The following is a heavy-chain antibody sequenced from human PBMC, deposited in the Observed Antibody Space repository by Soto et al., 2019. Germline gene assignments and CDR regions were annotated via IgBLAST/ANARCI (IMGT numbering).Heavy chain of an antibody. CDR3: ASVGEGSYSHYYSSYGMDV. Sequence: GSSVKVSCKASGGTFSSYAISWVRQAPGEGREWMGGVIPIFGTANYAQKFQGRVTITADESTSTAYMELSSLRSEDTAVYYCASVGEGSYSHYYSSYGMDVWGQRSTVHVSS. CDR1: GGTFSSYA. J-gene: IGHJ6*02. D-gene: IGHD1-26*01. CDR2: VIPIFGTA. V-gene: IGHV1-69*13.